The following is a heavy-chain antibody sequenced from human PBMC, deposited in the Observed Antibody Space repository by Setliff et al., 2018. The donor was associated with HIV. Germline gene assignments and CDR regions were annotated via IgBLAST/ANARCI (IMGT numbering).Heavy chain of an antibody. Sequence: SLRLSCAASGFTFSSYEMNWVRQAPGKGLEWVSHISSSSNTIYYADSVKGRFTISRDNAKNSLYLQMSSLRAEDTAVYYCTAGHYGPNPWGQGTPVTVSS. J-gene: IGHJ5*02. CDR1: GFTFSSYE. CDR2: ISSSSNTI. CDR3: TAGHYGPNP. D-gene: IGHD3-10*01. V-gene: IGHV3-48*03.